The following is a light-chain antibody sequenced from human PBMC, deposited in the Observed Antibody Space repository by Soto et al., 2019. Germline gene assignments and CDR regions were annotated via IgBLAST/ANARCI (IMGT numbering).Light chain of an antibody. Sequence: QSVLTQPASVSGSPGQSITIYCTGTSSDVGTYNYVSWYQHRPGKAPKLMIYDVSYRPSGVSNRFSGSKSANTASLTISGLQAEDEADYYCSSYTTSNTQVFGGGTKVTVL. CDR2: DVS. CDR1: SSDVGTYNY. CDR3: SSYTTSNTQV. V-gene: IGLV2-14*01. J-gene: IGLJ3*02.